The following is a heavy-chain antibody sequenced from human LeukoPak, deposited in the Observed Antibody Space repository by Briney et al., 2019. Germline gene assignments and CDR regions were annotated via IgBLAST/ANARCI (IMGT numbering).Heavy chain of an antibody. D-gene: IGHD6-19*01. CDR3: ARAPPGIAVALDY. V-gene: IGHV4-59*08. Sequence: SETLSLTCTVSGGYISSYYWSWIRQPPGKGLEWIGYIYYSGSTNYNPSLKSRVTISVDTSKNQFSLKLSSVTAADTAVYYCARAPPGIAVALDYWGQGTLVTVSS. CDR1: GGYISSYY. CDR2: IYYSGST. J-gene: IGHJ4*02.